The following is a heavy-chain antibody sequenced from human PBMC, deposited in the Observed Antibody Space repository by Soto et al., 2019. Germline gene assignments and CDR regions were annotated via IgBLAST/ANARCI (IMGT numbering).Heavy chain of an antibody. J-gene: IGHJ6*03. Sequence: GGSLRLSCAASGFTFSSYAMSWVRQAPGKGLEWVSAISGSGGSTYYADSVKGRSTISRDNSKNTLYLQMNSLRAEDTAVYYCAKVVAPDDYDFWSGYYSARRMDYYYYYMDVWGKGTTVTVSS. D-gene: IGHD3-3*01. CDR3: AKVVAPDDYDFWSGYYSARRMDYYYYYMDV. CDR1: GFTFSSYA. CDR2: ISGSGGST. V-gene: IGHV3-23*01.